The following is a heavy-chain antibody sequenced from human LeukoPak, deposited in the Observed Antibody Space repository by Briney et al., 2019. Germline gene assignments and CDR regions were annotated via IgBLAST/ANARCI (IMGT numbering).Heavy chain of an antibody. CDR2: IIPIFGTA. J-gene: IGHJ4*02. V-gene: IGHV1-69*13. CDR1: GGTFSSYA. Sequence: SVKVSCKASGGTFSSYAISWVRQAPGQGLEWMGGIIPIFGTANYAQKFQGRVTITADESTSTAYMDLSSLRSEDTAVYYCARAYNWNDRFDYWGQGTLVTVSS. D-gene: IGHD1-1*01. CDR3: ARAYNWNDRFDY.